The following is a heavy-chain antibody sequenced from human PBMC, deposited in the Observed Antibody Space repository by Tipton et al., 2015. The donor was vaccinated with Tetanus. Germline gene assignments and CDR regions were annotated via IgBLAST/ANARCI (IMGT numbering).Heavy chain of an antibody. J-gene: IGHJ4*02. CDR3: ARVACSSTSCYSHYFDY. CDR1: GASISSIYS. CDR2: VFRSGSA. V-gene: IGHV4-30-2*01. D-gene: IGHD2-2*01. Sequence: TLSLTCAVSGASISSIYSWSWIRQPPGKGLEWIGYVFRSGSADYNPSLKSRVNISLDRSENQISLMLTSVTDADTAVYYCARVACSSTSCYSHYFDYWGPGSLVTVSS.